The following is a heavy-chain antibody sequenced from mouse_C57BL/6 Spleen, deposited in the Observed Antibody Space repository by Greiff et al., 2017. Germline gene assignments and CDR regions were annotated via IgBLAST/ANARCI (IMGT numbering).Heavy chain of an antibody. Sequence: QVHVKQSGAELARPGASVKMSCKASGYTFTSYTMHWVKQRPGQGLEWIGYINPSSGYTKYNQKFKDKATLTADKSSSTAYMQLSSLTSEDSAVYYCATKLDYFDYWGQGTTLTVSS. CDR2: INPSSGYT. CDR3: ATKLDYFDY. J-gene: IGHJ2*01. D-gene: IGHD1-3*01. V-gene: IGHV1-4*01. CDR1: GYTFTSYT.